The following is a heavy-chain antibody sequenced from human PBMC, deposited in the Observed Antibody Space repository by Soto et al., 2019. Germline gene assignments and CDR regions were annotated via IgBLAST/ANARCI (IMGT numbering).Heavy chain of an antibody. Sequence: QLQLQESGPGLVKPSETLSLTCSVSGGSVTSNSNYWVWIRQPPGQGLEWIGSGNSRGRTSSNPSLMIQVTISVETTKKQFAPQLTSVTAADTAVYYCAIKEWLRWGFDNWGQVILVTVSS. CDR2: GNSRGRT. CDR1: GGSVTSNSNY. CDR3: AIKEWLRWGFDN. D-gene: IGHD5-12*01. J-gene: IGHJ4*02. V-gene: IGHV4-39*01.